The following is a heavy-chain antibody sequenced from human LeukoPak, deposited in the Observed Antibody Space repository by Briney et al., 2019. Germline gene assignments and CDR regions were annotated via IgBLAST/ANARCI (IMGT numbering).Heavy chain of an antibody. V-gene: IGHV1-3*01. CDR3: ARWAGSSSMPFDY. CDR1: GYTFTNYA. D-gene: IGHD2/OR15-2a*01. J-gene: IGHJ4*02. CDR2: INAGNGNT. Sequence: ASVKVSCKASGYTFTNYAMHWVRQAPGQRLEWMGWINAGNGNTKYSRKFQGRVTFTRDTSASTAYMELSGLRSEDTAVYYCARWAGSSSMPFDYWGQGTLVTVSS.